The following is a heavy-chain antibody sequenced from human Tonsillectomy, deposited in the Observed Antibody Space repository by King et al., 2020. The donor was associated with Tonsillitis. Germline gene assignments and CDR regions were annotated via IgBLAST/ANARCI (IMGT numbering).Heavy chain of an antibody. CDR2: TRSKVYGGTT. V-gene: IGHV3-49*05. CDR3: TRGRAAVANYYYNGMDV. D-gene: IGHD6-19*01. J-gene: IGHJ6*02. Sequence: VQLVESGGGLVKPGRSLRLSCTGSVFTFGDYAMSWFRQAPGKGLQWVGFTRSKVYGGTTEYAASVKGRFTISRDDSTSIAYLQMTSLKTEDTAVYYCTRGRAAVANYYYNGMDVWGQGTTVTVSS. CDR1: VFTFGDYA.